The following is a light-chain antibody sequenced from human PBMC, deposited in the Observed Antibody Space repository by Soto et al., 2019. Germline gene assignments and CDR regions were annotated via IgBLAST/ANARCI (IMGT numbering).Light chain of an antibody. Sequence: DIQMTQSPSSLSASVGDRVTITCRASQSVNTYLHRYQQKAGQAPKLLIYAASTRATGVPARFSGSGSGTEFTLTITSLQPDDFATYYCQQYNTYWTFGQGTKVDIK. CDR3: QQYNTYWT. V-gene: IGKV1-39*01. J-gene: IGKJ1*01. CDR1: QSVNTY. CDR2: AAS.